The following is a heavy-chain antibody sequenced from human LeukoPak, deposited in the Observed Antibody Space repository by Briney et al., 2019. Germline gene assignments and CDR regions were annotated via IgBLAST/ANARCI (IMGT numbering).Heavy chain of an antibody. CDR1: GFTFSSYW. D-gene: IGHD6-13*01. V-gene: IGHV3-7*01. Sequence: TGWSLRLSCAASGFTFSSYWMSWVRQAPGKGLEWVANIKQDGSEKYYVDSVKGRFTNSRDNAKNSLYLQMNSLRAEDTAVYYCARDREGSSRRYFDYWGQGTLVTVSS. CDR2: IKQDGSEK. J-gene: IGHJ4*02. CDR3: ARDREGSSRRYFDY.